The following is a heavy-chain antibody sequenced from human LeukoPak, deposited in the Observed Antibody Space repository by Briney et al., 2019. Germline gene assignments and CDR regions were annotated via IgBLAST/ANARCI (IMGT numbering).Heavy chain of an antibody. Sequence: QPGGSLRLSCAASGFTFSTYEMNWVRQAPGKGLEWVSYISSSGSTIYYADSVKGRFTISRDNAKNSLYLQMNSLRAEDTAVYYCARDHGSARPDWFDPWGQGTLVTVSS. CDR3: ARDHGSARPDWFDP. V-gene: IGHV3-48*03. J-gene: IGHJ5*02. CDR2: ISSSGSTI. CDR1: GFTFSTYE. D-gene: IGHD6-6*01.